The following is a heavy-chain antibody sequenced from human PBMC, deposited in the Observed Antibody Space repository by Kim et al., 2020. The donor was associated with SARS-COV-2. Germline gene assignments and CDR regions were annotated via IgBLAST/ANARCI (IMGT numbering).Heavy chain of an antibody. Sequence: GESLKISCKGSGYSFTSYWIGWVRQMPGKGLEWMGIIYPGDSDTRYSPSFQGQVTISADKSISTAYLQWSSLKASDTAMYYCARRYCSGGSCYSFAYWSQGTLVTVSS. J-gene: IGHJ4*02. CDR2: IYPGDSDT. CDR3: ARRYCSGGSCYSFAY. CDR1: GYSFTSYW. D-gene: IGHD2-15*01. V-gene: IGHV5-51*01.